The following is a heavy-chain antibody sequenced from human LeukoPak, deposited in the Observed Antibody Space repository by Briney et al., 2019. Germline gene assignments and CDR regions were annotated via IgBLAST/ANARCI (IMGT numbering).Heavy chain of an antibody. CDR3: ARASGWSLSFDY. Sequence: SETLSLTCTVSGGAISNYYWSWIRQPPGKGLEWIAYIFYSGSTNYNPSLKSRVTISVDTSKNQFSLKLSSVTAADTAVYYCARASGWSLSFDYWGQGTLVTVSS. CDR2: IFYSGST. V-gene: IGHV4-59*01. D-gene: IGHD6-19*01. J-gene: IGHJ4*02. CDR1: GGAISNYY.